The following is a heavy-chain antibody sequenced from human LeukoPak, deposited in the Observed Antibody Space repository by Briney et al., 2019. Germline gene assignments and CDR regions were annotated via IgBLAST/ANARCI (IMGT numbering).Heavy chain of an antibody. CDR1: GFTFSSYG. V-gene: IGHV3-30*02. Sequence: GGSLRLSCAASGFTFSSYGMHWVRQAPGKGLEWVAFIRYDGSNKYYADSVKGRFTISRDNSKNTLYLQMNSLRAEDTAVYYCAKGVPGSYYYFDYWGKETLVPVSS. CDR2: IRYDGSNK. J-gene: IGHJ4*02. D-gene: IGHD1-26*01. CDR3: AKGVPGSYYYFDY.